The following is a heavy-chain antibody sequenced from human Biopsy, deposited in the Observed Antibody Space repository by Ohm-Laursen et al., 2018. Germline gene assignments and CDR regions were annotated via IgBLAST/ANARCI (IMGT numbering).Heavy chain of an antibody. CDR2: VYYTGST. Sequence: SDTLSLTCTVSGDSISSYYWSWIRQPPGKGLQWIGYVYYTGSTDYNPSLKSRVTISVDTSKNQFSLKLRSVTAADTAVYYCAREAAIIDPRARAFDYWGQGTLVTVSS. D-gene: IGHD6-25*01. J-gene: IGHJ4*02. V-gene: IGHV4-59*01. CDR3: AREAAIIDPRARAFDY. CDR1: GDSISSYY.